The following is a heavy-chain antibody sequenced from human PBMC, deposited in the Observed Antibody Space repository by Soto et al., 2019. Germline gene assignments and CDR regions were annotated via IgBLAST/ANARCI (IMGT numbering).Heavy chain of an antibody. CDR1: GGSISSSNW. CDR3: ARGVVPAARGHWFDP. CDR2: IYHSGST. D-gene: IGHD2-2*01. J-gene: IGHJ5*02. V-gene: IGHV4-4*02. Sequence: PSETLSLTCAVSGGSISSSNWWSWVRQPPGKGLEWTGEIYHSGSTNYNPSLKSRVTISVDKSKNQFSLKLSSVTAADTAVYYCARGVVPAARGHWFDPWGQGTLVTVSS.